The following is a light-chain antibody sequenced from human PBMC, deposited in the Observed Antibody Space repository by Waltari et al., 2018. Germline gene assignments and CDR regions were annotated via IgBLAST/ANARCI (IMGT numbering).Light chain of an antibody. V-gene: IGLV2-14*01. Sequence: QSALTQPASVSGSPGQSITISCTGTSSDVGSFKYVSWYQQHPGKAPELMIYEVSNRPSGVSNRFSGSKSGNTASLTISSLQAEDVAVYYCQQYYSFPQTFGQGTK. J-gene: IGLJ3*02. CDR2: EVS. CDR3: QQYYSFPQT. CDR1: SSDVGSFKY.